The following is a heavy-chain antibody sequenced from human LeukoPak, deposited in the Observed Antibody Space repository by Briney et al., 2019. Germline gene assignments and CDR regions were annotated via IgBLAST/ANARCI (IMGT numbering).Heavy chain of an antibody. CDR2: INPNRGDT. J-gene: IGHJ5*02. CDR1: GYTFIGYY. D-gene: IGHD3-10*01. Sequence: VAPVKVSCKASGYTFIGYYMHWVRQAPGQGLEWMGWINPNRGDTNYAQKFQGRVTMTRDTPISTAYMELTRLRSDDTAVYYCARGHMVQGLAAWGQGTLVTVSS. V-gene: IGHV1-2*02. CDR3: ARGHMVQGLAA.